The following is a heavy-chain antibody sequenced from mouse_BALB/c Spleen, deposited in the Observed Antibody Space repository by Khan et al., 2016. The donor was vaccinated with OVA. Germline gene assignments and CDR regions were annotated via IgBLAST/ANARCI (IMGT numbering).Heavy chain of an antibody. J-gene: IGHJ3*01. CDR2: IYPGNTDT. V-gene: IGHV1-5*01. CDR3: TRRNWDVAWFAY. D-gene: IGHD4-1*01. CDR1: GYTFTSYW. Sequence: VHVKQSGTVLARPGASVKMSCKASGYTFTSYWMHWVKQRPGQGLEWIGDIYPGNTDTNYNQKFKGKAKLTAVTSTSTAYMELYSPTNEDSAVYYCTRRNWDVAWFAYWGQGTLVTVSA.